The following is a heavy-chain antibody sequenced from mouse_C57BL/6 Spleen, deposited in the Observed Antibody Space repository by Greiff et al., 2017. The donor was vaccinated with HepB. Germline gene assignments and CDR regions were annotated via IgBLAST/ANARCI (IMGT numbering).Heavy chain of an antibody. J-gene: IGHJ3*01. CDR1: GFTFSSYA. CDR3: AREGTTVVAGDGWFAY. CDR2: ISDGGSYT. Sequence: EVQLVESGGGLVKPGGSLKLSCAASGFTFSSYAMSWVRQTPEKRLEWVATISDGGSYTYYPDNVKGRFTISRDNAKNNLYLQMSHLKSEDTAMYYCAREGTTVVAGDGWFAYGGQGTLGTVSA. V-gene: IGHV5-4*01. D-gene: IGHD1-1*01.